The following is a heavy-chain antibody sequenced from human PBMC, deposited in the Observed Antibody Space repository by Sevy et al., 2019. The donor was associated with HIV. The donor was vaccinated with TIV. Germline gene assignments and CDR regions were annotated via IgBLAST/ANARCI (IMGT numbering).Heavy chain of an antibody. CDR2: ISPSGGST. D-gene: IGHD3-16*01. V-gene: IGHV3-23*01. CDR1: GFIFNTYA. CDR3: AKEALWGFDP. J-gene: IGHJ5*02. Sequence: GGSLRLSCSASGFIFNTYAMTWVRQAPGKGLDWVPTISPSGGSTYYADSVRGRFSISRDNSKNTVYLEMNSLRAEDKAVYYCAKEALWGFDPWGQGTLVTVSS.